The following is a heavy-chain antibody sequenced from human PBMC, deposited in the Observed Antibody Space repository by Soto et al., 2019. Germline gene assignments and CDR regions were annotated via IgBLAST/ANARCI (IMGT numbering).Heavy chain of an antibody. Sequence: SVKVSSKASGRTFSSYTNRWVRQAPGQWLEWMGRIIPILGIADYAQKFQGRVTITADKSRSTAYMERSRLRSEDTAVYYCARDFGTGDYIWGSYRHDAFDIWGQGTMVTFSS. CDR3: ARDFGTGDYIWGSYRHDAFDI. CDR2: IIPILGIA. D-gene: IGHD3-16*02. J-gene: IGHJ3*02. V-gene: IGHV1-69*04. CDR1: GRTFSSYT.